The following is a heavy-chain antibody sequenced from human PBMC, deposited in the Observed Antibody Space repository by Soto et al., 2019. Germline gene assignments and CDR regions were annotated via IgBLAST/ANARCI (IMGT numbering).Heavy chain of an antibody. Sequence: RASVKVSCKASGYTFTSYYMHWVRQAPGQGLEWMGIINPSGGSTSYAQKFQGRVTMTRDTSTSTVYMELSSLRSEDTAVYYCARDLGYDILTDYYYYYGMDVWGQGTTVTVSS. CDR2: INPSGGST. V-gene: IGHV1-46*01. CDR1: GYTFTSYY. J-gene: IGHJ6*02. D-gene: IGHD3-9*01. CDR3: ARDLGYDILTDYYYYYGMDV.